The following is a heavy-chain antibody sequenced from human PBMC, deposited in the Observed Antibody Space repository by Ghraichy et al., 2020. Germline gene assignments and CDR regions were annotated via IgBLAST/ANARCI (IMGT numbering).Heavy chain of an antibody. CDR1: GFTFDDYA. J-gene: IGHJ4*02. Sequence: GGSLRLSCAASGFTFDDYAMHWVRQAPGKGLEWVSGISWNSGSICYADSVKGRFTLSRDNAKNSLYLQMNSLRAEDMALYYCAKDGAEGLRSGVVIHHPTHFDYWGQGTLVTVSS. CDR2: ISWNSGSI. D-gene: IGHD3-3*01. CDR3: AKDGAEGLRSGVVIHHPTHFDY. V-gene: IGHV3-9*03.